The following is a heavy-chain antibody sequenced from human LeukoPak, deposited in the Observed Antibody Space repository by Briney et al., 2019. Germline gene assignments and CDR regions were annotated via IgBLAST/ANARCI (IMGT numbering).Heavy chain of an antibody. CDR3: ARDLDIVVVPAAGHGY. CDR2: ISAYNGNT. D-gene: IGHD2-2*03. J-gene: IGHJ4*02. Sequence: ASVKVSCKASGYTFSSYGINWVRQAPGQGVEWVGWISAYNGNTNYAQKLQGRVTMTTDTSTSTAYMELRSLRSDDTAVYYCARDLDIVVVPAAGHGYWGQGTLVTVSS. CDR1: GYTFSSYG. V-gene: IGHV1-18*01.